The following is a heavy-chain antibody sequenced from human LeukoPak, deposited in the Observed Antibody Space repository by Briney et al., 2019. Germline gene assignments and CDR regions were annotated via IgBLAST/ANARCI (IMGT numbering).Heavy chain of an antibody. CDR2: MNPNSGNT. D-gene: IGHD6-13*01. J-gene: IGHJ5*02. Sequence: ALVKVFCKASGYTFTSFDIKWVRQAHGQGLEWMGWMNPNSGNTGYAQKFQGRVTMTRNTSISTAYMELSSLRSEDTAVYYCARGLGYSNRWGQGTLVTVSS. CDR3: ARGLGYSNR. V-gene: IGHV1-8*01. CDR1: GYTFTSFD.